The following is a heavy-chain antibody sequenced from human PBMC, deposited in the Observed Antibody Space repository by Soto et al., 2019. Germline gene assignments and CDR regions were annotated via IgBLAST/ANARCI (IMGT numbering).Heavy chain of an antibody. J-gene: IGHJ4*02. V-gene: IGHV1-18*01. CDR2: ISAYNGNT. D-gene: IGHD3-3*01. CDR3: ARVIRILRFLEWLPDFPDY. CDR1: GYTFTSYG. Sequence: ASVKVSCKASGYTFTSYGISWVRQAPGQGLEWMGWISAYNGNTNYAQKLQGRVTMTTDTSTSTAYMELRSLRSDDTAVYYCARVIRILRFLEWLPDFPDYWGKGTLVTVSS.